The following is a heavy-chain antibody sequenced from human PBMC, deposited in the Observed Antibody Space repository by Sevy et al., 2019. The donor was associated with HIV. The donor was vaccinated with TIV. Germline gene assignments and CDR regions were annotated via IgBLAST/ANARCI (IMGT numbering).Heavy chain of an antibody. D-gene: IGHD2-15*01. V-gene: IGHV3-66*02. Sequence: GRSLRLSCAASGFTVSGNYMSWVRQAPGKGLEWVSVIYSGGSTYYADSVKGRFTISRDTSKTTLYLQMSSLRFEDTAVYYCASTSCSGGSCYSLIDAWGQGTLVTVSS. CDR1: GFTVSGNY. J-gene: IGHJ4*02. CDR2: IYSGGST. CDR3: ASTSCSGGSCYSLIDA.